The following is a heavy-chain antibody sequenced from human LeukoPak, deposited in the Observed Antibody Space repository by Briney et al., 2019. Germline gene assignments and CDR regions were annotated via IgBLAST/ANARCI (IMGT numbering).Heavy chain of an antibody. CDR2: IYSGGST. D-gene: IGHD2-15*01. CDR3: ARGGVVVAAIDAFDI. CDR1: GFTVSSNF. J-gene: IGHJ3*02. V-gene: IGHV3-66*01. Sequence: GGSLRLSCAASGFTVSSNFMSWVRQAPGKGLEWVSLIYSGGSTDYADSVKGRFTISRDLSKNTLFLQMNSLRAEDTAVYYCARGGVVVAAIDAFDIWGQGTLVTVSS.